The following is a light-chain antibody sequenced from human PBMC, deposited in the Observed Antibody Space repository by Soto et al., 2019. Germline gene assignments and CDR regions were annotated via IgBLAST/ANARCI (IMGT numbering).Light chain of an antibody. J-gene: IGKJ2*01. CDR2: GAS. CDR1: QSVSSSY. Sequence: EIVLTQSPGTLSLSPGEGATLSCRASQSVSSSYLAWYQQKPGQAPRLLIYGASSRATGIPDRFSGSGSGTDFTLTISRLEPEDSAVYYCQQYGSSSYTFGQGTKLEIK. V-gene: IGKV3-20*01. CDR3: QQYGSSSYT.